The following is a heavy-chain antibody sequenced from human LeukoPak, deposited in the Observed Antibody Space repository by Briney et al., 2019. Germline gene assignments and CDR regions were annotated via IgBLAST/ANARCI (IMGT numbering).Heavy chain of an antibody. J-gene: IGHJ4*02. CDR2: IDPIDSYT. Sequence: GESLRISCKGSGXIFSNYWSSWVRQMPGKGVEWMGRIDPIDSYTNYSPSFQGHVTMSVDKSTSTAYLQWSSPKASDTAMYYCARQTTVTTQSDYWGQGTLVTVSS. CDR1: GXIFSNYW. CDR3: ARQTTVTTQSDY. V-gene: IGHV5-10-1*01. D-gene: IGHD4-17*01.